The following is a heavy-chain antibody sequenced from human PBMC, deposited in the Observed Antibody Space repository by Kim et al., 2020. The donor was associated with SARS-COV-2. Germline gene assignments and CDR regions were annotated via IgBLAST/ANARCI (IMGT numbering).Heavy chain of an antibody. CDR2: K. J-gene: IGHJ4*02. V-gene: IGHV3-30-3*02. Sequence: KYYADSGKGRFTISRDNSKNTLYLQMNSLRAEDTAVYYCAKDQASGDTDYWGQGTLVTVSS. CDR3: AKDQASGDTDY. D-gene: IGHD2-21*02.